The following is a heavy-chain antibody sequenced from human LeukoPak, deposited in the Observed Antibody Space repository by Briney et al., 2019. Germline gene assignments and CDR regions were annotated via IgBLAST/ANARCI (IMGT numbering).Heavy chain of an antibody. V-gene: IGHV3-30-3*01. CDR1: GFTFSSYA. J-gene: IGHJ5*02. Sequence: GGSLRLSCAASGFTFSSYAMHWVRQAPGKGLEWVAVISYDGGNKYYADSVKGRFTISRDNSKNTLYLQMNSLRAEDTAVYYCARDSTDDSWFDPWGQGTLVTVSS. D-gene: IGHD2-2*01. CDR3: ARDSTDDSWFDP. CDR2: ISYDGGNK.